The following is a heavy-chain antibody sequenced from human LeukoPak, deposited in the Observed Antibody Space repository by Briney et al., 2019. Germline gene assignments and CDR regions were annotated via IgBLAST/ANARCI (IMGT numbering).Heavy chain of an antibody. CDR2: ISASGGST. CDR3: ARGGYYDSSGYQIDY. V-gene: IGHV3-23*01. CDR1: GFTFSSSA. Sequence: PGGSLRLSCAASGFTFSSSAMSWVRQVSGKGLEWVSGISASGGSTYYADSVKGRFTISRDNSKNTLYLQMNSLRAEDTAVYYCARGGYYDSSGYQIDYWGQGTLVTVSS. J-gene: IGHJ4*02. D-gene: IGHD3-22*01.